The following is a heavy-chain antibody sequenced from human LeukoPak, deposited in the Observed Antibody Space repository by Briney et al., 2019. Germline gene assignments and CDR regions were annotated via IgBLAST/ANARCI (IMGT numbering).Heavy chain of an antibody. D-gene: IGHD3-10*01. V-gene: IGHV3-64*01. CDR1: GFPFSSFL. CDR2: ISSNGGST. Sequence: TGGPLSLSCAASGFPFSSFLMLWARQAPGRGLEYVLAISSNGGSTYYANSVKGRFTISRDNSKNTPYLQMGSLRAEDMAVYYCASSRILWFGELSYWGQGTLVTVSS. CDR3: ASSRILWFGELSY. J-gene: IGHJ4*02.